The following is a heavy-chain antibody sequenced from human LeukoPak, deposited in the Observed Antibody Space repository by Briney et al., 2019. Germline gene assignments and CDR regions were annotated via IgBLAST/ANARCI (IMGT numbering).Heavy chain of an antibody. V-gene: IGHV4-39*01. CDR3: ARRRTATVDFDY. J-gene: IGHJ4*02. D-gene: IGHD4-23*01. Sequence: SETLSLTCSVSGGSISSSSYYWGWIRQPPGRGLEWIGSIYYSGNTYYNPSLKSRVTTSVDTSKNQFSLKLSSVTAADTAVYYCARRRTATVDFDYWGQGTLVTVSS. CDR1: GGSISSSSYY. CDR2: IYYSGNT.